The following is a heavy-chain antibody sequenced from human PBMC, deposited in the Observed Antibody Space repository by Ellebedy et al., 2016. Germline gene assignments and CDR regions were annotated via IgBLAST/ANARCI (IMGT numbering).Heavy chain of an antibody. Sequence: SGPTLVKPTQTLTLTCTFSGFSLTTSGMCVTWIRQPPGKALEWLARLDWDDDKYYSTSLKTRLTISKDTSKNQVVLTMTNMDPVDTATYYCARMVMVRGVIKYFDYWGQGTLVTVSS. CDR2: LDWDDDK. CDR3: ARMVMVRGVIKYFDY. V-gene: IGHV2-70*11. J-gene: IGHJ4*02. D-gene: IGHD3-10*01. CDR1: GFSLTTSGMC.